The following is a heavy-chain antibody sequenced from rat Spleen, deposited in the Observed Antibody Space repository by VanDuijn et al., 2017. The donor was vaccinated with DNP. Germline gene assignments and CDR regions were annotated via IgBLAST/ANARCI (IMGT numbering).Heavy chain of an antibody. CDR1: GFSLTDYS. CDR3: ARYSTSFVMDA. CDR2: MWSGGST. Sequence: EVQLKESGPGLVQPSQTLSLTCTVSGFSLTDYSVHWVRQPPGKGLEWMGLMWSGGSTAYNSALKSRLSISRDTSKSQVFLKMNSLQTEDTAIYYCARYSTSFVMDAWGQGTSVTVSS. V-gene: IGHV2S63*01. D-gene: IGHD1-2*01. J-gene: IGHJ4*01.